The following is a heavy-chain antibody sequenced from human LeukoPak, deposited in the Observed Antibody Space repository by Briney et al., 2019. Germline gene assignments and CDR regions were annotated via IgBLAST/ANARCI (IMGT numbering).Heavy chain of an antibody. V-gene: IGHV3-53*01. Sequence: GGSLRLSCAASGFTVSSNYMSWVRQAPGKGLEWVSVIYSGGSTYYADSVKGRFTISRDNAKNSLYLQMNSLRAEDTAVYYCARSWAGGHFDYWGQGTLVTVSS. D-gene: IGHD2-15*01. CDR2: IYSGGST. CDR3: ARSWAGGHFDY. CDR1: GFTVSSNY. J-gene: IGHJ4*02.